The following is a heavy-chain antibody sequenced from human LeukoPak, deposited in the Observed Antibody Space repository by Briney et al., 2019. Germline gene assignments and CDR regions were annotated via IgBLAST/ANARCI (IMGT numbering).Heavy chain of an antibody. Sequence: GGSLRLSCAASGFTFSTYWMHWVRQAPGKGLVWVSCINTDGSSPTYADSVKGRFTISRDNAKNSLSLQMNSLRAEDTAVYYCARGAIVGANFDYWGQGTLVTVSS. CDR2: INTDGSSP. CDR1: GFTFSTYW. D-gene: IGHD1-26*01. V-gene: IGHV3-74*01. CDR3: ARGAIVGANFDY. J-gene: IGHJ4*02.